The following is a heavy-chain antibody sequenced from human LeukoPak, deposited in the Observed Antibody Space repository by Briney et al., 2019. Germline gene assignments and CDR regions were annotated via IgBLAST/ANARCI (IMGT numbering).Heavy chain of an antibody. CDR3: ANGPRPFDY. CDR2: ISAIGGGR. CDR1: GFTFSNNA. V-gene: IGHV3-23*01. J-gene: IGHJ4*02. Sequence: GGSLRLFCAVWGFTFSNNAMSWVREARGKGLEWVSAISAIGGGRSYAESVKDRFTTTSDNSRNTLYQQMNGLRAADTAVYYCANGPRPFDYWGQGTLVTASS.